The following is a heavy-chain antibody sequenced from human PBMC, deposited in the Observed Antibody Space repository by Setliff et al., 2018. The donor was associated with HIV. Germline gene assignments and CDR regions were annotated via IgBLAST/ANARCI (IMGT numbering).Heavy chain of an antibody. Sequence: GSLRLSCAGSGFILSEYTISWVRQPPGKGLEWIGYIYNSGYSNSKPSLKSRVTMSLDTSKNQFSLELTSVTAADTAVYFCARGDGYRSNDAYYDTGMDVWGQGITVTVSS. CDR2: IYNSGYS. J-gene: IGHJ6*02. V-gene: IGHV4-59*01. CDR3: ARGDGYRSNDAYYDTGMDV. D-gene: IGHD5-12*01. CDR1: GFILSEYT.